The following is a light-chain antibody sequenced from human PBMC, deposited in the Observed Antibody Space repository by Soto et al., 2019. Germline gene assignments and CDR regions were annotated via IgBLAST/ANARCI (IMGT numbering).Light chain of an antibody. CDR3: KQYNNWNRS. CDR1: QSVRNN. Sequence: PLPCRARQSVRNNYLAWYQQRPGQAPGLLIYASSSRATGIPARFSGRGSGTDFTLTISSLQYEDFAVYYCKQYNNWNRSVGQGTKVDIK. CDR2: ASS. V-gene: IGKV3D-15*01. J-gene: IGKJ1*01.